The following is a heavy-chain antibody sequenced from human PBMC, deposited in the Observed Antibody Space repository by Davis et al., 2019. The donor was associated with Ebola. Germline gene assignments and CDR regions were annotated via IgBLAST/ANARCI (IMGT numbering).Heavy chain of an antibody. CDR2: IHHVGNT. V-gene: IGHV3-74*01. J-gene: IGHJ4*02. Sequence: GESLKISCAATRFTFGTTWIHWVRQAPGDGLALVSRIHHVGNTNYADSVKGRFIISGDFAKNTVYLQMNSLRAEDTAVYYCAKAPVRFLEWFTTDYWGKGTLVTVSS. CDR1: RFTFGTTW. D-gene: IGHD3-3*01. CDR3: AKAPVRFLEWFTTDY.